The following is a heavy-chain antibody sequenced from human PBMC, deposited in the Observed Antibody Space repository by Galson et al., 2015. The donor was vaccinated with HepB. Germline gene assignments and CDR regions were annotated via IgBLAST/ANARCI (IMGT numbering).Heavy chain of an antibody. Sequence: SLRLSCAVSRPSFGDFAMSWFRRAPGKGLEWVGFIRSNNYGGTIRYAASLRGRFRISRDDSKNIAYLQMNSLKTEDAAVYFCTSGNFDGPVDPWGQGSRVTVSS. CDR2: IRSNNYGGTI. V-gene: IGHV3-49*03. J-gene: IGHJ5*02. CDR1: RPSFGDFA. D-gene: IGHD1-7*01. CDR3: TSGNFDGPVDP.